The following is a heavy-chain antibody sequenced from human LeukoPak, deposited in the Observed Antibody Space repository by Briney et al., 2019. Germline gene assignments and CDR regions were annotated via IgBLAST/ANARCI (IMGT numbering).Heavy chain of an antibody. CDR1: GFTFINYW. J-gene: IGHJ4*02. D-gene: IGHD4/OR15-4a*01. CDR3: VREMPRDYGGLDY. CDR2: MNSDGSSI. V-gene: IGHV3-74*01. Sequence: GCSLRLSCAASGFTFINYWMHWVRQAPGKGLEPVSRMNSDGSSITYADAVKGRFTISRDNAKNTVYLQMNSLRVEDTAVYYCVREMPRDYGGLDYWGQGTLVTVSS.